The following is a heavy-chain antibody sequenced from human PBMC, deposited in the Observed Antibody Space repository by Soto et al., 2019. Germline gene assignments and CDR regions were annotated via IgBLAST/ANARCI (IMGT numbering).Heavy chain of an antibody. Sequence: QVQLQESGPGLVKPSETLSLTCTVSGGSISSYYWSWIRQPPGKGLEWIGYIYYSGSTNYNPSLKGRLSISEDTSKNQFSLKLSSVTAADTAVYYCARDATSHPSFNYYFDYWGQGTLVTVSS. CDR3: ARDATSHPSFNYYFDY. J-gene: IGHJ4*02. CDR2: IYYSGST. CDR1: GGSISSYY. V-gene: IGHV4-59*01. D-gene: IGHD2-15*01.